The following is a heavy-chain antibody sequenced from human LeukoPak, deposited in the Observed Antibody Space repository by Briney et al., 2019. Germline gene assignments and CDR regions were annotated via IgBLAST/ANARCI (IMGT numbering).Heavy chain of an antibody. CDR1: GFTFSSYW. D-gene: IGHD3-22*01. V-gene: IGHV3-74*01. CDR3: ARDDSSGSIGDY. J-gene: IGHJ4*02. CDR2: INSDGSST. Sequence: PGGSLRLSCAASGFTFSSYWMHWVRQAPGKGLVWVSRINSDGSSTSYADSVKGRFTISRDNAKNTLYLQMNSLRAEDAAVYYCARDDSSGSIGDYWGQGTLVTVSS.